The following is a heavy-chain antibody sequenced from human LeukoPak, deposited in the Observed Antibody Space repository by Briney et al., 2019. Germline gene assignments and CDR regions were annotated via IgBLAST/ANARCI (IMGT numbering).Heavy chain of an antibody. D-gene: IGHD2-15*01. J-gene: IGHJ4*02. V-gene: IGHV3-21*01. CDR2: ISSSSSYI. CDR1: GFTFSSYS. CDR3: ARDPYCSGGSCYFFNFDY. Sequence: GGSLRLSCAASGFTFSSYSMNWVRQAPGKGLEWVSSISSSSSYIYYADSVKGRFTISRDNAKNSLYLQMNSLRAEDTAVYYCARDPYCSGGSCYFFNFDYWGQGTLVTVSS.